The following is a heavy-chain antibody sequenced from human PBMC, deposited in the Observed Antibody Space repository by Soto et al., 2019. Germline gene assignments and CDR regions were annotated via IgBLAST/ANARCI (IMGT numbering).Heavy chain of an antibody. V-gene: IGHV3-74*01. D-gene: IGHD3-22*01. CDR2: INSDESST. CDR3: ARRLKGYYGVDV. CDR1: GFTFSSYW. J-gene: IGHJ6*02. Sequence: EVQLVESGGGLVQPGGSLRLSCAASGFTFSSYWMHWVRQAPGKGLVWVSRINSDESSTSYADSVKGRFTISRDNAKNTLYLQMNSLRAEDTAVYYCARRLKGYYGVDVWGQGTTVTVSS.